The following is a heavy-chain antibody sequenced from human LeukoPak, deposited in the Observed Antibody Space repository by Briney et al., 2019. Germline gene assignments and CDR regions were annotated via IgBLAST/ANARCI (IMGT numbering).Heavy chain of an antibody. Sequence: ASVKVSCKASGYTFTSFYMHWVRQAPGQGLEWMGVINPSGGSTSYAQKFQGRVTITRNTSISTAYMELSSLRSEDTAVYYCARGIRRGSSERFDPWGQGTLVTVSS. CDR2: INPSGGST. D-gene: IGHD2-21*01. V-gene: IGHV1-46*01. CDR3: ARGIRRGSSERFDP. J-gene: IGHJ5*02. CDR1: GYTFTSFY.